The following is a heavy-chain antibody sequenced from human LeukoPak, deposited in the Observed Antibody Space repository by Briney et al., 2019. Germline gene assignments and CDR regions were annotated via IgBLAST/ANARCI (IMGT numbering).Heavy chain of an antibody. J-gene: IGHJ4*02. CDR1: GGSISSYY. D-gene: IGHD3-3*01. Sequence: SETLFLTCTVSGGSISSYYWSWIRQPPGKGLEWIGYIYYSGSTNYNPSLKSRVTISVDTPKNQFSLKLSSVTAADPAVYYCARSNYDFWSRSPAVQYFYWGQGTLVTVSS. V-gene: IGHV4-59*01. CDR3: ARSNYDFWSRSPAVQYFY. CDR2: IYYSGST.